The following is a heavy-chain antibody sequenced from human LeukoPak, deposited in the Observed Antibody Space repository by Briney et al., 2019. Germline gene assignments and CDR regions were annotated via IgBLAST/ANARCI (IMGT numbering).Heavy chain of an antibody. CDR1: GYSLTNTYY. CDR3: AREGPIRFLDQIGY. Sequence: SETLSLTCNVSGYSLTNTYYWGWIRQPPGKGLEWIGNIHHSGSTYYNPSLKSRVSISIDTSKSQFSLRLTSLNAADTAVYYCAREGPIRFLDQIGYWGQGILVTVSS. D-gene: IGHD3-3*01. CDR2: IHHSGST. J-gene: IGHJ4*02. V-gene: IGHV4-38-2*02.